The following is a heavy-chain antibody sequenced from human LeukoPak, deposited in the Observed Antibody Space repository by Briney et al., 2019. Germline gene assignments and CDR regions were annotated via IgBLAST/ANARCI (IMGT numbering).Heavy chain of an antibody. J-gene: IGHJ4*02. CDR3: ARVKEDYYDSSGYSFDY. Sequence: SETLSLTCTVSGGSISSSSYYWGWIRQPPGRGLEWIGSIYYSGSTYYNPSLKSRVTISVDTSKNQFSLKLSSVTAADTAVYYCARVKEDYYDSSGYSFDYWGQGTLVTVSS. CDR2: IYYSGST. V-gene: IGHV4-39*07. CDR1: GGSISSSSYY. D-gene: IGHD3-22*01.